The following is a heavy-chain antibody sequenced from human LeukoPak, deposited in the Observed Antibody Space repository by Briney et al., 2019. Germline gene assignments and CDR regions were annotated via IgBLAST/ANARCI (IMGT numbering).Heavy chain of an antibody. V-gene: IGHV3-23*01. Sequence: GGSLRLSCAASGFTFSSYAMSWVRQAPGKGLEWVSAISGSGGSTYYADSVKGRFTISRDNSKNTLYLQMNSLRSEDTAFYYCARGVADIGRRVFDIWGQGTMVTVSS. D-gene: IGHD6-19*01. CDR3: ARGVADIGRRVFDI. CDR2: ISGSGGST. J-gene: IGHJ3*02. CDR1: GFTFSSYA.